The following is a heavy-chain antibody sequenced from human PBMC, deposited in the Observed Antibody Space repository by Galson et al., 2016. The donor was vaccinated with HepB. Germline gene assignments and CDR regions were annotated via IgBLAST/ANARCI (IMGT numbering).Heavy chain of an antibody. Sequence: SLRLSCAASGFAFDDYAMHWVRQAPGKGLEWVSFVSGDGDVTYYGDSVKGRFTISRDNRKNSVYLHMISLTTEDTALYYCVKDRGYSGGWYSDYWGQGILVTVSS. CDR2: VSGDGDVT. D-gene: IGHD6-19*01. CDR1: GFAFDDYA. V-gene: IGHV3-43*02. CDR3: VKDRGYSGGWYSDY. J-gene: IGHJ4*02.